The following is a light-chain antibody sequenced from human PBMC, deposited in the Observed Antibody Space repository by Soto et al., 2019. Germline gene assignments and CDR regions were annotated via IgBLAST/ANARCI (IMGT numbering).Light chain of an antibody. CDR2: DAS. V-gene: IGKV3-11*01. CDR1: QTVASS. CDR3: QQCSDWPPMYT. Sequence: ENVLTQSPDTLSLSPGERATLSCRVSQTVASSLAWYQHKPGQPPRLLIYDASNRATGIPARFSGSGSGTDFTLTISSLEPEDFAVYYCQQCSDWPPMYTFGQGTKLEIK. J-gene: IGKJ2*01.